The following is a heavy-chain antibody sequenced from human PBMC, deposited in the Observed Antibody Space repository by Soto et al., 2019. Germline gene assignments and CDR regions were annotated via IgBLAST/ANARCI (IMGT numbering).Heavy chain of an antibody. CDR2: IYYSGST. CDR1: GGSISSGDYY. CDR3: ARAGNYDVLSGRMYEFDS. V-gene: IGHV4-30-4*01. D-gene: IGHD3-3*01. Sequence: SETLSLTCTVSGGSISSGDYYWSWIRQPPGKGLEWIGYIYYSGSTYYNPSLESRVTISVDTSKSQFSLRLSSVTAADTAVYFCARAGNYDVLSGRMYEFDSWGPGTRVTVSS. J-gene: IGHJ4*02.